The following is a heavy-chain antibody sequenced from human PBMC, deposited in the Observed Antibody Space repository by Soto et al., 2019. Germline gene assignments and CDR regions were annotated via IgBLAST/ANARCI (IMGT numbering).Heavy chain of an antibody. CDR3: ARVEETPWYYYGMDV. D-gene: IGHD1-1*01. J-gene: IGHJ6*02. Sequence: LSETLSLTCTVSGVSISSDRYYWGWIRQSPEKGLEWIASISYSGSTYYNPTLKSRLIISVDTSKSQFSLKLSSVTAADTAVYYCARVEETPWYYYGMDVWGQGTPVT. CDR2: ISYSGST. V-gene: IGHV4-39*01. CDR1: GVSISSDRYY.